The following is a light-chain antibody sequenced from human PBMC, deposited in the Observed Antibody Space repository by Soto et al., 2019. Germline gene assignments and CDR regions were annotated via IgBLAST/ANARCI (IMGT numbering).Light chain of an antibody. V-gene: IGKV1-5*03. CDR2: KAS. CDR3: QQFNSFSVWT. Sequence: DIKMTQSPSTLSAYVGDRVTITCRASQSISSWLAWYQQRPGKAPKLLIYKASTLESGVPSRFSGSGSGTEFTLTISSLQPDDFATYYCQQFNSFSVWTFGQGTKVDIK. CDR1: QSISSW. J-gene: IGKJ1*01.